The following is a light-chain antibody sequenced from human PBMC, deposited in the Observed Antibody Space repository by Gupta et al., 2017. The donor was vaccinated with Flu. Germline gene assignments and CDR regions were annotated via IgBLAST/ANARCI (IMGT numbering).Light chain of an antibody. J-gene: IGLJ2*01. CDR3: SSYTISGTLVL. V-gene: IGLV2-14*01. CDR1: STDVGGYNH. Sequence: QSALTQPASVSGSPGQSITISCSGTSTDVGGYNHVSWYPHHPGKAPKLLIYDVNNRPSGTSNRFSGSRSGNTASLTISGIQSEDEADYYCSSYTISGTLVLFGGGTKLTVL. CDR2: DVN.